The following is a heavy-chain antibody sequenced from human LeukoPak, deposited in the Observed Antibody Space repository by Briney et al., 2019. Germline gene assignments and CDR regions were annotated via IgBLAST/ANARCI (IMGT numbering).Heavy chain of an antibody. CDR3: ARVVYYYDVSGYSFDL. CDR2: ISSSSSYI. D-gene: IGHD3-22*01. V-gene: IGHV3-21*01. J-gene: IGHJ2*01. CDR1: GFTFSSYS. Sequence: PGGSLRLSCAASGFTFSSYSMNWVRQAPGKGLEWVSSISSSSSYIYYADSVKGRFTISRDNAKNSLYLQMNSLRAEDTAVYYCARVVYYYDVSGYSFDLWGRGTLVTVSS.